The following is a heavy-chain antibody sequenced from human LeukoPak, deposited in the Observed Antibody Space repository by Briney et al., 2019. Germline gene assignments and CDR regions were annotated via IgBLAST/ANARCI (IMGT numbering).Heavy chain of an antibody. CDR2: IYYSGST. J-gene: IGHJ4*02. V-gene: IGHV4-59*01. CDR3: ARGRGYSNRLDY. Sequence: SETLSLTCTVSGGSISSYYWSWIRQPPGKGLEWIGYIYYSGSTNYNPSLKSRVTISVDTSKNQFSLKLSSVTAADTAVYYCARGRGYSNRLDYWGQGTLVTVSS. D-gene: IGHD5-18*01. CDR1: GGSISSYY.